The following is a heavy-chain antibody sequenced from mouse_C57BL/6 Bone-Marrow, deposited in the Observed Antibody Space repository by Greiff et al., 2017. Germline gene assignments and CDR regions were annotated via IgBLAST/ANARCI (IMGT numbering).Heavy chain of an antibody. CDR3: ARWGGLGPRRDYFDY. J-gene: IGHJ2*01. D-gene: IGHD4-1*01. CDR2: INPNNGGT. CDR1: GYTFTDYN. Sequence: VHVKQSGPELVKPGASVKIPCKASGYTFTDYNMDWVKQSHGKSLEWIGDINPNNGGTIYNQKFKGKATLTVDKSSSTAYMELRSLTSEDTAVYYCARWGGLGPRRDYFDYWGQGTTLTVSS. V-gene: IGHV1-18*01.